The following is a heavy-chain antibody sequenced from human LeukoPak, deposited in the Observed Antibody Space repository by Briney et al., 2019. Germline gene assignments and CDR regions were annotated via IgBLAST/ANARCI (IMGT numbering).Heavy chain of an antibody. CDR1: GGSISSGSYH. Sequence: SQTLSLTCTVSGGSISSGSYHWSWIRQPAGKALEWIGRIYPSGSTNYDPSLKSRVTISVDTSKNQFSLKLSSVTAADTAVYYCARERYYYDSSGYFQHYYFDYWGQGTLVTVSS. CDR3: ARERYYYDSSGYFQHYYFDY. J-gene: IGHJ4*02. CDR2: IYPSGST. V-gene: IGHV4-61*02. D-gene: IGHD3-22*01.